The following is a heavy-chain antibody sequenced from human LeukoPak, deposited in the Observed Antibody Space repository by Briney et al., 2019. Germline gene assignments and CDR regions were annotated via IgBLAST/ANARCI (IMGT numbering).Heavy chain of an antibody. CDR3: ASAEPRGIIWYPY. Sequence: SETLSLTCAVSGASISSNNWWWSWVRQPPGKGLEWIGEIYHSGSTNYNPSLKSRVTMSVDKSKNQFSLKLSSVTAADTAVYYCASAEPRGIIWYPYWGQGTLVTVSS. CDR1: GASISSNNW. J-gene: IGHJ4*02. D-gene: IGHD6-13*01. V-gene: IGHV4-4*02. CDR2: IYHSGST.